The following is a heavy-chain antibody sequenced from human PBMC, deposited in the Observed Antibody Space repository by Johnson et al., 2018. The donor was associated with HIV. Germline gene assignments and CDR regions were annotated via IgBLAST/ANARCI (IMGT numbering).Heavy chain of an antibody. Sequence: EMQLVESGGGLVQSGGSLGLSCAATGFTFSIYWMAWVRQAPGKGLEWVANINQDGSENYYVDSVKGRFTISRDNAKNSLYLQVPSLRVEDTAVYYCARDVLGDGTYPPDAFDIWGQGTMVTVSS. CDR2: INQDGSEN. CDR1: GFTFSIYW. CDR3: ARDVLGDGTYPPDAFDI. V-gene: IGHV3-7*05. J-gene: IGHJ3*02. D-gene: IGHD2-8*02.